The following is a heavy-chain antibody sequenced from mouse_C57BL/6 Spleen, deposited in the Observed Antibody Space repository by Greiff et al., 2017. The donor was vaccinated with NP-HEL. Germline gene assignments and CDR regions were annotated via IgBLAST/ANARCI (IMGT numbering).Heavy chain of an antibody. Sequence: DVQLQESGPGLVKPSQSLSLTCSVTGYSITSGYYWNWIRQFPGNKLEWMGYISYDGSNNYNPSLKNRISITRDTSKNQFFLKLNSVTTEDTATYYCARGIYDGYPAWFAYWGQGTLVTVSA. V-gene: IGHV3-6*01. J-gene: IGHJ3*01. CDR3: ARGIYDGYPAWFAY. D-gene: IGHD2-3*01. CDR2: ISYDGSN. CDR1: GYSITSGYY.